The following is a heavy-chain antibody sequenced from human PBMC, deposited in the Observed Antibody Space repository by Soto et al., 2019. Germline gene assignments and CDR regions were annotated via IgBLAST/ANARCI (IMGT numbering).Heavy chain of an antibody. CDR3: ARSPDKTGMPYYFDY. D-gene: IGHD1-1*01. V-gene: IGHV3-21*01. J-gene: IGHJ4*02. CDR1: GFTFSSYS. Sequence: GGSLRLSCAASGFTFSSYSMNWVRQAPGKGLEWVSSISSSSSYIYYADSVKGRFTISRDNAKNSLYLQMNSLRAEDTAVYYCARSPDKTGMPYYFDYWGQGTLVTVS. CDR2: ISSSSSYI.